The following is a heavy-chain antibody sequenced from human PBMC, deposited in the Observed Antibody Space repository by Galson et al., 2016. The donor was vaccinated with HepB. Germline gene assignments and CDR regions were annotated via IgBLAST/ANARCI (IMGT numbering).Heavy chain of an antibody. CDR3: TRVKELGRGLHS. CDR1: GDSVSSHNAG. V-gene: IGHV6-1*01. J-gene: IGHJ4*02. D-gene: IGHD7-27*01. Sequence: CAISGDSVSSHNAGWNWIRQSPSRGLEWLGRTYYRSKWFYDYAESVKSRITIKPDTTKNQFSLQLNSVTVEDTAVYYCTRVKELGRGLHSWGQGTLVIVSS. CDR2: TYYRSKWFY.